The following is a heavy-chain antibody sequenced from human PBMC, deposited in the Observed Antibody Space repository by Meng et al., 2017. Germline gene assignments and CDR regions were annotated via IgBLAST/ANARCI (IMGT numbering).Heavy chain of an antibody. CDR1: GYTFTCNG. V-gene: IGHV1-18*01. Sequence: QFQLVQSRAEVKKPWAPVMVSSKASGYTFTCNGISWVRQAPGQGLEWMGWISAYNGNTNYAQKLQCRVTMTTDTSTSTAYMELRSLRSDDTAVYYCAQTTVTTYSEYFQHWGQGTLVTVSS. CDR3: AQTTVTTYSEYFQH. CDR2: ISAYNGNT. D-gene: IGHD4-11*01. J-gene: IGHJ1*01.